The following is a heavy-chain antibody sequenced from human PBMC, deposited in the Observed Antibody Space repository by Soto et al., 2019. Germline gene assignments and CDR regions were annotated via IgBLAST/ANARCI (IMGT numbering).Heavy chain of an antibody. V-gene: IGHV4-61*01. Sequence: KSSETLSLTCTVCGGSVSSGSYYWSWIRQPPGNGLEWIGYIYYSGSTNYNPSLKSRVTISVDTSKNQFSLKMSSVTAADTAVYYCARDNYDSSGYAVGAWAYYYYGMDVWGQGTTVTVS. CDR2: IYYSGST. D-gene: IGHD3-22*01. CDR1: GGSVSSGSYY. J-gene: IGHJ6*02. CDR3: ARDNYDSSGYAVGAWAYYYYGMDV.